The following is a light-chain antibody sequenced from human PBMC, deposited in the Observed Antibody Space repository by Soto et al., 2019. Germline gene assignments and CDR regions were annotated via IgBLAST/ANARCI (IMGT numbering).Light chain of an antibody. V-gene: IGKV3-20*01. CDR2: GAS. Sequence: ENVLTQSPGTLSLSRGERATLSCRASQSVSSSYLAWYQQRPGQAPRLLIYGASSRATGIPDRFSGSGSGTDFTLTISRLEPEDFAVYYCQQYGSSPFTFGPGTKVDIK. J-gene: IGKJ3*01. CDR1: QSVSSSY. CDR3: QQYGSSPFT.